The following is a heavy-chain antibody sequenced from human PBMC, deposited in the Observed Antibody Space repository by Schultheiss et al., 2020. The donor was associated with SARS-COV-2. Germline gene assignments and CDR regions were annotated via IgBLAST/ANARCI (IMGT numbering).Heavy chain of an antibody. CDR1: GYTFTSYY. CDR3: ARGGFPTLDSSGYFDY. Sequence: ASVKVSCKASGYTFTSYYMHWVRQAPGQGLEWMGIINPSGGSTSYAQKFQGRVTMTRDTSTSTVYMELSSLRSEDTAVYYCARGGFPTLDSSGYFDYWGQGTLVTVSS. CDR2: INPSGGST. V-gene: IGHV1-46*01. D-gene: IGHD3-22*01. J-gene: IGHJ4*02.